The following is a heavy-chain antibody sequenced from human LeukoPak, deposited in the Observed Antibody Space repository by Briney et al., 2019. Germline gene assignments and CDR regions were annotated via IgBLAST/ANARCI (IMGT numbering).Heavy chain of an antibody. CDR3: LRDLNWSLDQ. D-gene: IGHD1-20*01. CDR2: ISYDGSNK. V-gene: IGHV3-30-3*01. CDR1: GFTFSSYA. J-gene: IGHJ4*02. Sequence: GGSLRLSCAASGFTFSSYAMHWVRQAPGKGLEWVAVISYDGSNKYYADSVKGRFTISRDNSKNTLYLQMNSLRAEDTAVYYCLRDLNWSLDQWGQGTLVTVSS.